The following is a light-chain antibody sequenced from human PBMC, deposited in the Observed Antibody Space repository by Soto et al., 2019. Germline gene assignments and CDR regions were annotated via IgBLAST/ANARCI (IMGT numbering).Light chain of an antibody. Sequence: EVVLTQSPDTLSLSPGETATLSCRASQPVTGNYLAWYQQKPGQAPRLLIYGTSNRATGIPDRFSGSGSGTDFTLTISRLEPEDFAVYYCQQCGPSLRYTFGQGTKLEIK. CDR1: QPVTGNY. J-gene: IGKJ2*01. V-gene: IGKV3-20*01. CDR2: GTS. CDR3: QQCGPSLRYT.